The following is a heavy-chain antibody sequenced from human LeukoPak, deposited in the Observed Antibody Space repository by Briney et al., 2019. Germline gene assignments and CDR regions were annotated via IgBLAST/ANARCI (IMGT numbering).Heavy chain of an antibody. CDR3: ARVFRGITMIVGGLELDY. CDR2: INPNSGGT. Sequence: ASVKVSCKASGYTFTGYYMHWVRQAPGQGLEWMGWINPNSGGTNYAQKFQGRVTMTRDTSISTAYMELSRLRSDDTAVYYCARVFRGITMIVGGLELDYWGQGTLVTVSS. J-gene: IGHJ4*02. D-gene: IGHD3-22*01. CDR1: GYTFTGYY. V-gene: IGHV1-2*02.